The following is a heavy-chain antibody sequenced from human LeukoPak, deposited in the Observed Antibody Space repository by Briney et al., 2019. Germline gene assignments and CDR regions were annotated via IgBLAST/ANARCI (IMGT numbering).Heavy chain of an antibody. D-gene: IGHD3-22*01. J-gene: IGHJ4*02. Sequence: GGSLRLSCAASGFMFSRYAMIWVRQTPGKGLEWVSAITETGAGTYYADSVKGRFTMSRDNSRNTVYLQMDSLRAEDTAVYYCASSNYFDSSGYSFDYWGQGTLVTVSS. CDR2: ITETGAGT. CDR1: GFMFSRYA. V-gene: IGHV3-23*01. CDR3: ASSNYFDSSGYSFDY.